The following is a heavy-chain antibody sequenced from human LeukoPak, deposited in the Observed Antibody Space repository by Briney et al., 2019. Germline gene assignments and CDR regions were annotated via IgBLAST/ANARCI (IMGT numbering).Heavy chain of an antibody. CDR3: VREDTPAAANY. D-gene: IGHD2-15*01. V-gene: IGHV3-23*01. Sequence: GGSLRLSCAASGFNFANHAMSWVRQTAGKGLEWVSAISGGGDITYYADSVKGRFTISRDNSKDTLFLQMHSLRPGDTAVYYCVREDTPAAANYWGQGTLVTISS. CDR2: ISGGGDIT. J-gene: IGHJ4*02. CDR1: GFNFANHA.